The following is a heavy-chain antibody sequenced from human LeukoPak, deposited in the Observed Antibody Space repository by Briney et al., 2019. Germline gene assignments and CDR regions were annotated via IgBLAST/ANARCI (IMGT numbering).Heavy chain of an antibody. Sequence: GRSLRLSCAASGFTFSSYGMHWVRQAPGKGLEWVAVISYDGSNKYYADSVKGRFTISRDNSKNTLYLQMNSLRAEDTAVYYCTDGTAMVNWGQGTLVTVSS. J-gene: IGHJ1*01. V-gene: IGHV3-30*03. CDR2: ISYDGSNK. D-gene: IGHD5-18*01. CDR3: TDGTAMVN. CDR1: GFTFSSYG.